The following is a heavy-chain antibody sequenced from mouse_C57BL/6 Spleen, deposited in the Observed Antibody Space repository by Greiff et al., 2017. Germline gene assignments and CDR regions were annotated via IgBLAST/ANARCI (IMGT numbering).Heavy chain of an antibody. D-gene: IGHD4-1*01. V-gene: IGHV1-59*01. CDR1: GYTFTSYW. CDR2: IDPSDSYT. CDR3: ARMDWDY. J-gene: IGHJ2*01. Sequence: VQLQQPGAELVRPGTSVKLSCKASGYTFTSYWMHWVKQRPGQGLEWIGVIDPSDSYTNYNQKFKGKATLTVDTSSSTAYMQLSSLTSEVSAVYYCARMDWDYWGQGTTLTVSS.